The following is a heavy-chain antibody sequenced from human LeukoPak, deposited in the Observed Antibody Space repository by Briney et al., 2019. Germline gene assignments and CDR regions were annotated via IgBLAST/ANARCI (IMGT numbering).Heavy chain of an antibody. Sequence: SGGSLRLSCAASGSTFSSHTMNWVRQAPGKGLEWISYISNTGSVIYYADSVKGRFTISRDNAKSSVFLQMNNLRAEDTAVYYCARGATSLPRVHLDSSGYKKVLDQNAFDIWGQGTMVTVSS. V-gene: IGHV3-48*04. CDR1: GSTFSSHT. CDR3: ARGATSLPRVHLDSSGYKKVLDQNAFDI. D-gene: IGHD3-22*01. CDR2: ISNTGSVI. J-gene: IGHJ3*02.